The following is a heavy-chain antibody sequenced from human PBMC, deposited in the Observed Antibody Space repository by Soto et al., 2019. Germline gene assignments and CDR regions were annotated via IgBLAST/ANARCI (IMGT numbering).Heavy chain of an antibody. D-gene: IGHD6-19*01. J-gene: IGHJ4*02. CDR1: GDSFSDYY. Sequence: QVQLQESGPGLVKPSETLTLTCTVSGDSFSDYYWNWIRQVPGKGLEWIGFVFPSATTSYNPSLKTRVAISDDTSKKQFSLRLTSVTAADTAIYYCARGHYSSGWPIDHWGQGILVTVSS. V-gene: IGHV4-59*01. CDR3: ARGHYSSGWPIDH. CDR2: VFPSATT.